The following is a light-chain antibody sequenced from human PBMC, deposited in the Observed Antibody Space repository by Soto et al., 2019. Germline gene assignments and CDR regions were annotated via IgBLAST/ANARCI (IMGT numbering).Light chain of an antibody. CDR2: AAS. CDR3: QQSFTTPRT. Sequence: DIQMTQSPSSLSASVGDRVIIACRASQSISTYLNWYQQKPGTAPKLLIYAASNLQSGVPSRFSGSGSGTDFTLAISSLQPEDFATYYCQQSFTTPRTFGQGTKVEI. CDR1: QSISTY. V-gene: IGKV1-39*01. J-gene: IGKJ1*01.